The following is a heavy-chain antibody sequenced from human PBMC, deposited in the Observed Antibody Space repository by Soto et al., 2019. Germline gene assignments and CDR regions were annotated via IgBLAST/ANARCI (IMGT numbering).Heavy chain of an antibody. CDR2: IIPIFGTA. V-gene: IGHV1-69*06. CDR1: GGTFSSYA. CDR3: ASRLGSYGWYYFDY. Sequence: QVQLVQSGAEVKKPGSSVKVSCKASGGTFSSYAISWVRQAPGQGLEWMGGIIPIFGTANYAQKFQGRVTITADKSTSKAYMERSSLRSEDTAVYYCASRLGSYGWYYFDYWGQGTLVTVSS. D-gene: IGHD5-18*01. J-gene: IGHJ4*02.